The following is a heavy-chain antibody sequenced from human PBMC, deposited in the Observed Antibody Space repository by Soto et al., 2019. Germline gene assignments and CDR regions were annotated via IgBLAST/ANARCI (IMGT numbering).Heavy chain of an antibody. CDR2: ISGSGGTT. V-gene: IGHV3-23*01. CDR1: GFTFSSYA. D-gene: IGHD6-6*01. CDR3: AKESSTSSVYHYGTDV. J-gene: IGHJ6*02. Sequence: GSLRLSCAASGFTFSSYAMSWVRQASGKGLEWVSAISGSGGTTYYADSVKGRFTISRDNSKNTLYLQMNSLRAEDTAVYYCAKESSTSSVYHYGTDVWGQGNTVTV.